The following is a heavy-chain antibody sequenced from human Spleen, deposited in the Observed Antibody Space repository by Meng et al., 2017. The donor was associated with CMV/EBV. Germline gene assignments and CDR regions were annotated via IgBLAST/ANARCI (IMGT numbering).Heavy chain of an antibody. V-gene: IGHV3-48*03. CDR3: ARASYGYYDSSGPEYYFDY. Sequence: GESLKISCAASGFTFSSYEMNWVRQAPGKGLEWVSYISSSGSTIYYADSVEGRFTISRDNAKNSLYLQMNSLRAEDTAVYYCARASYGYYDSSGPEYYFDYWGQGTLVTVSS. CDR1: GFTFSSYE. D-gene: IGHD3-22*01. J-gene: IGHJ4*02. CDR2: ISSSGSTI.